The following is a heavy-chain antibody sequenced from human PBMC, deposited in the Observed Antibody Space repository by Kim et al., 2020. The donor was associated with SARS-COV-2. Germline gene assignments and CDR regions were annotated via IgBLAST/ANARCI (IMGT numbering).Heavy chain of an antibody. CDR1: GGSFSGHY. Sequence: SETLSLTCAVFGGSFSGHYWTWIRQPPGKGLEWIAEIIHSGSANYNPSLKSRVTISVDTSKNQFSLKLTTVTAADTAVYYCARGPDCSGGYYSDRPLDYWGQGTLVTVSS. CDR3: ARGPDCSGGYYSDRPLDY. V-gene: IGHV4-34*01. J-gene: IGHJ4*02. CDR2: IIHSGSA. D-gene: IGHD2-15*01.